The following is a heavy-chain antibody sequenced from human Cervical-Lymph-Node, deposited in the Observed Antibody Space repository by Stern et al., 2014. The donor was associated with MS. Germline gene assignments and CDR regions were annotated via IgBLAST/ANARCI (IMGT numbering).Heavy chain of an antibody. V-gene: IGHV1-46*01. CDR3: ARDSQYYGAGSF. CDR2: ICQSGTRDKT. CDR1: GYTLTNYC. D-gene: IGHD3-10*01. Sequence: QDQLVQSGAEVKKPGASVKVSCKASGYTLTNYCMHWVRQAPGQGLEWMGIICQSGTRDKTWYAQKLQGRITMTRDTSTSTEYMELGSLIPEDSAIYYCARDSQYYGAGSFWGQGTTVTVSS. J-gene: IGHJ6*02.